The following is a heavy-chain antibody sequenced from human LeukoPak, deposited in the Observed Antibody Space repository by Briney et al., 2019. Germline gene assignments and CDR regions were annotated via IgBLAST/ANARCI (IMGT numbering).Heavy chain of an antibody. CDR3: AKDGGLWVSAHWGDS. V-gene: IGHV3-23*01. Sequence: GGSLRLSCAASGFTFSSYTTSWVRQAPGKGLEWVSTITTSDGNTYYADSVKGRFTVSRDNSKNTLYLQMNSLRAEDTAVYYCAKDGGLWVSAHWGDSWGRGTLVTVSS. D-gene: IGHD7-27*01. CDR1: GFTFSSYT. J-gene: IGHJ4*02. CDR2: ITTSDGNT.